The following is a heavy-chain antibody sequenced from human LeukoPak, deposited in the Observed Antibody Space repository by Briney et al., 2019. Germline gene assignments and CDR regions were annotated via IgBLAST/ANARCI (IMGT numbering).Heavy chain of an antibody. CDR3: ARLTTYYDFWSGYGYYYYMDV. Sequence: PGGSLRLSCAASGFTFSSYWMHWVRQAPGKGLVWVSRINTDGSSTSYADSVKGRFTISRDNAKNTLYLQMSSLRAEDTAVYYCARLTTYYDFWSGYGYYYYMDVWGKGTTVTVSS. V-gene: IGHV3-74*01. J-gene: IGHJ6*03. D-gene: IGHD3-3*01. CDR1: GFTFSSYW. CDR2: INTDGSST.